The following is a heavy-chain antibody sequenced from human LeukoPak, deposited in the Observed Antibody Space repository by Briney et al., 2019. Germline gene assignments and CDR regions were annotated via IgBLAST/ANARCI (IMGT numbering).Heavy chain of an antibody. D-gene: IGHD3-10*01. Sequence: SETLPLTCAVYGGSFSGYYWSWIRQPPGKGLEWIGEINHSGSTNYNPSLKSRVAISVDTSKNQFSLNLTSVTAADTAVYYCARPRLLYGSGPILVWGQGNLVTVSS. V-gene: IGHV4-34*01. CDR1: GGSFSGYY. J-gene: IGHJ4*02. CDR3: ARPRLLYGSGPILV. CDR2: INHSGST.